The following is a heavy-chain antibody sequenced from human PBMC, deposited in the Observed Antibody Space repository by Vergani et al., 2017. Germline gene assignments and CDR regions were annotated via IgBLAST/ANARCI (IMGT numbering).Heavy chain of an antibody. Sequence: QVQLVESGGGVVQPGRSLRLSCAASGFTFSSYGMHWVRQAPGKGLEWVAVIWYDGSNKYYADSVKGRFTISRDNSKNTLYLLMNSLRAEDTAVYYCARAQTYDTAMGEIDYWGQGTLVTVSS. D-gene: IGHD5-18*01. CDR1: GFTFSSYG. V-gene: IGHV3-33*01. CDR3: ARAQTYDTAMGEIDY. CDR2: IWYDGSNK. J-gene: IGHJ4*02.